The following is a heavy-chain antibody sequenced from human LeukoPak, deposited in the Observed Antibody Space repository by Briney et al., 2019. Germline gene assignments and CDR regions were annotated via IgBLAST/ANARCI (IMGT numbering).Heavy chain of an antibody. Sequence: SETLSLTCAVYGGSFSGYYWSWIRQPPGKGLEWIGEINHSGSTNYNPSLESRVTISVDTSKNQFSLKLSSVTAADTAVYYCASKKSSGLDYWGQGTLVTVSS. CDR1: GGSFSGYY. V-gene: IGHV4-34*01. CDR3: ASKKSSGLDY. J-gene: IGHJ4*02. D-gene: IGHD3-22*01. CDR2: INHSGST.